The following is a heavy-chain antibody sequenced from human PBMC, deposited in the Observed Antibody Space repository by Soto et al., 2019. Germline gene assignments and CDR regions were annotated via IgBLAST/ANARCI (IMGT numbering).Heavy chain of an antibody. J-gene: IGHJ4*02. Sequence: AGSMRLSCAASGVTFSSYSMNWVRQAPGKGLEWVSSISSSSSYIYYADSVKGRFTISRDNAKNSLYLQMNSLRAEDTAVYYCASAGDYDILTGYSWGQGTLVTVSS. CDR3: ASAGDYDILTGYS. V-gene: IGHV3-21*01. CDR2: ISSSSSYI. CDR1: GVTFSSYS. D-gene: IGHD3-9*01.